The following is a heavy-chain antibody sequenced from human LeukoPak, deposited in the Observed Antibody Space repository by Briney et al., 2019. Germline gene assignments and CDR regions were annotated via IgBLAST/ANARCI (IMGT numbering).Heavy chain of an antibody. D-gene: IGHD3-10*01. CDR1: GGSISSYY. CDR3: ARVLWFGKYYFDY. V-gene: IGHV4-38-2*02. Sequence: KPSETLSLTCTVSGGSISSYYWGWIRQPPGKGLEWIGSIYHSASTYYNPSLKSRVTISVGTSKNQFSLKLSSVTAADTAVYYCARVLWFGKYYFDYWGQGTLVTVSS. J-gene: IGHJ4*02. CDR2: IYHSAST.